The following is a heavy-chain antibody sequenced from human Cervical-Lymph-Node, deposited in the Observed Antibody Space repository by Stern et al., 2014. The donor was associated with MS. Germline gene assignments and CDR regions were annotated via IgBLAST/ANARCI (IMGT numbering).Heavy chain of an antibody. D-gene: IGHD4-11*01. Sequence: VQLLESGGGVVQPGSSLRLSCASSGFTFSDYGIHWVRQAPGKGLEWVAVIWYDGSKKYYGDSVKGRFTISRDNSKNTLYLQMSSLRAEDTAVYYCTRDPGTVTYYFDYWGQGTLVTVSS. CDR1: GFTFSDYG. J-gene: IGHJ4*02. CDR3: TRDPGTVTYYFDY. V-gene: IGHV3-33*01. CDR2: IWYDGSKK.